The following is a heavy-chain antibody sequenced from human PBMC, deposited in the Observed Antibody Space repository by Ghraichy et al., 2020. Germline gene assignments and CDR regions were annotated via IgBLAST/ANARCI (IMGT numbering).Heavy chain of an antibody. D-gene: IGHD3-10*01. CDR2: ISSGSTYI. CDR1: GFTFSNYN. J-gene: IGHJ4*02. V-gene: IGHV3-21*01. Sequence: TLSLTCAASGFTFSNYNMNWVRQAPGKGLEWVSSISSGSTYIYFADSVKGRFTVSRDNAKNSLYLQMNSLRVDDTAVYYCARGPGSGLYNSYYFDHWGQGTLVSVSS. CDR3: ARGPGSGLYNSYYFDH.